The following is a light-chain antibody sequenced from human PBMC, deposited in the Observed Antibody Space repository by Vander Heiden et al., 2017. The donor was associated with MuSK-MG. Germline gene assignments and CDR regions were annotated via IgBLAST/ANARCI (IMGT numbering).Light chain of an antibody. Sequence: DIQMTQSPSSLSASVGDRVTVTCRASQSIRGSLSWYHHKPGKAPILLIHDASTLQRGVPSRFSGSGSGTHFTLTINKLQPEDSAIYFCQQSDSSPFTFGGGTMLEIK. V-gene: IGKV1-39*01. CDR1: QSIRGS. J-gene: IGKJ4*01. CDR2: DAS. CDR3: QQSDSSPFT.